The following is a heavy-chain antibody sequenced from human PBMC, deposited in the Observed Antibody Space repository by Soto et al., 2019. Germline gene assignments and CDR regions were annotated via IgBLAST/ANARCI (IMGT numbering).Heavy chain of an antibody. D-gene: IGHD5-12*01. CDR2: IDSSSTTV. Sequence: EVQLVESGGGLAQPGGSLRVSCAASGFSFNRYRMNWVRQAPGKGLEWLSYIDSSSTTVYYAGSVKGRFIISRDNAKNSLYLQMNSLRDEDTAVYYCARGGVSTIFGDSWGQGTLVTVSS. CDR1: GFSFNRYR. V-gene: IGHV3-48*02. J-gene: IGHJ4*02. CDR3: ARGGVSTIFGDS.